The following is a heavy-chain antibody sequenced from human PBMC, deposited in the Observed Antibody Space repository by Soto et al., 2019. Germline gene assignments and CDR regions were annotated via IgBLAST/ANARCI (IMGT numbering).Heavy chain of an antibody. CDR1: GFTVSSDA. D-gene: IGHD3-9*01. V-gene: IGHV3-23*01. J-gene: IGHJ5*02. CDR2: ISGSGGST. CDR3: AKDNLLSILTGTKQLNWFDP. Sequence: PGGALRLSCAASGFTVSSDAMSWVRQARGKGLEWVSAISGSGGSTYYADSVKGRFTISRDNSKNTLYLQMNSLRAEDTAVYYCAKDNLLSILTGTKQLNWFDPWGQGTLVTVSS.